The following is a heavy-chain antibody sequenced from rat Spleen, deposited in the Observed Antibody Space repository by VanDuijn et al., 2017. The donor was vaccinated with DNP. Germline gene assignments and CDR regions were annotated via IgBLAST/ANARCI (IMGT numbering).Heavy chain of an antibody. J-gene: IGHJ4*01. Sequence: QVQLKESGPVLVQASETLSLTCTVSGFSLTNYGVIWVRQSPGKGLEWMGIIWGDGNTDYNSALKSRLSINRDTSKSQVFIKMNSLQTDDTSIYYCTRESWCYVMEAWGQGASVTVSS. V-gene: IGHV2S75*01. CDR3: TRESWCYVMEA. CDR2: IWGDGNT. CDR1: GFSLTNYG. D-gene: IGHD1-1*01.